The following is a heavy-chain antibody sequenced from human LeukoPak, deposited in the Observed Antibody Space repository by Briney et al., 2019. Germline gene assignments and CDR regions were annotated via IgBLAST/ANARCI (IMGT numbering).Heavy chain of an antibody. CDR3: ARYYYDSTPDY. CDR2: INWNGGST. V-gene: IGHV3-20*04. J-gene: IGHJ4*02. CDR1: GFTFSSYG. D-gene: IGHD3-22*01. Sequence: PGGSLRLSCAASGFTFSSYGMHWVRQAPGKGLEWVSGINWNGGSTGYADSVKGRFTISRDNAKNSLYLQMNSLRAEDTALYYCARYYYDSTPDYWGQGTLVTVSS.